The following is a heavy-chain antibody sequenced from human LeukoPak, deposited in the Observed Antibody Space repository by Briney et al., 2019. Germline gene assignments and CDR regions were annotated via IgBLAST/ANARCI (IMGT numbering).Heavy chain of an antibody. CDR3: ARVFSRAWFLDF. D-gene: IGHD6-19*01. J-gene: IGHJ4*02. CDR1: GFIFSSYA. CDR2: IRDGGDDTA. V-gene: IGHV3-23*01. Sequence: TGGSLRLSCAASGFIFSSYAMTWVRQAPGKGLEWVTGIRDGGDDTAYYADSVKGRFTISRDNSKNTLYLQMSSLRAEDTAVYYCARVFSRAWFLDFWGQGTLVTVSS.